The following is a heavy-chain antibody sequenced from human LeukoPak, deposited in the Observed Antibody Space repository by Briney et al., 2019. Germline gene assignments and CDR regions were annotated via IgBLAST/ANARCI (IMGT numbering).Heavy chain of an antibody. V-gene: IGHV3-21*01. CDR1: GFTFISYS. J-gene: IGHJ3*02. Sequence: GGSLRLFCAASGFTFISYSMNWVRQAPGKGLEWVSSISSSSSYIYYADSVKGRFTISRDNAKNSLYLQMNSLRAEDTAVYYCARDSSIVVLADGWACDIWGQGTMVTVSS. CDR3: ARDSSIVVLADGWACDI. CDR2: ISSSSSYI. D-gene: IGHD2-2*01.